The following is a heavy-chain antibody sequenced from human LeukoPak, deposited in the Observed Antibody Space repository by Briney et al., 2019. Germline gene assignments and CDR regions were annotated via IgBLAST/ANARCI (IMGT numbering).Heavy chain of an antibody. J-gene: IGHJ4*02. V-gene: IGHV4-59*01. CDR2: IYHSGSV. Sequence: SETLSLTCTVSGGSISNYYWSWIRQPPGKGLDWIGYIYHSGSVNYNPSLKSRVTISVDTTNNQFSLKLNSVTAADTAVYYCARGGGFGSPPAYWGQGTLVTVSS. CDR1: GGSISNYY. CDR3: ARGGGFGSPPAY. D-gene: IGHD3-10*01.